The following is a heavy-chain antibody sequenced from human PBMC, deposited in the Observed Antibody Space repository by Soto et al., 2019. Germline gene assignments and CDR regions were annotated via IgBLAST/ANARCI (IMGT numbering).Heavy chain of an antibody. D-gene: IGHD2-2*01. CDR2: ISGSGGST. Sequence: GGSLRLSCAASGFTFSSYAMSWVRQAPGKGLEWVSAISGSGGSTYYADSVKGRFTISRDNSKNTLYLQMNSLRAEDTAVYYCAKAVVPAATITNWFDPWGQGTLVTVSS. V-gene: IGHV3-23*01. CDR1: GFTFSSYA. J-gene: IGHJ5*02. CDR3: AKAVVPAATITNWFDP.